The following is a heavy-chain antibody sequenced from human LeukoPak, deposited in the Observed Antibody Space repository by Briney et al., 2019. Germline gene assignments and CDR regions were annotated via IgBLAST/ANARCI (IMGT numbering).Heavy chain of an antibody. J-gene: IGHJ3*02. CDR3: ASRGYYYDSSGSSGAFDI. CDR1: GGTFSSYA. CDR2: IIPIFGTA. V-gene: IGHV1-69*05. Sequence: GASVKVSCKASGGTFSSYAISWVQQAPGQGLEWMGGIIPIFGTANYAQKFQGRVTITTDESTSTAYMELSSLRSEDTAVYYCASRGYYYDSSGSSGAFDIWGQGTMVTVSS. D-gene: IGHD3-22*01.